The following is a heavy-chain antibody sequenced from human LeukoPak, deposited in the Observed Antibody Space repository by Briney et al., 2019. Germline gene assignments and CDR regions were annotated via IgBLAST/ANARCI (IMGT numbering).Heavy chain of an antibody. J-gene: IGHJ4*02. CDR2: IYYSGST. D-gene: IGHD3-10*02. Sequence: PSETLSLTCTVSGGSISSSSYYWGWIRQPPGKGMEWIGSIYYSGSTYYNPSLKSRVTVAVGTSKNQFSLKLSSVTAADTAVYYCASLYYVHYFDYWGQGTLVTVSS. CDR1: GGSISSSSYY. V-gene: IGHV4-39*07. CDR3: ASLYYVHYFDY.